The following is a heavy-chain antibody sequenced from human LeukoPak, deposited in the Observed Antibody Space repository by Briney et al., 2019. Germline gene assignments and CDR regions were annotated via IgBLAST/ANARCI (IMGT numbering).Heavy chain of an antibody. J-gene: IGHJ4*02. CDR3: AKESGKFDY. V-gene: IGHV3-43*02. Sequence: QPGGSLRLSCVASGLTFHDYAMHWVRQAPGKGLEWVSLISADGGSTFYADSVRGRFSISRDNSKNSLYLQMNSLRTEDTAMCYCAKESGKFDYWGQGTLVAVSS. CDR2: ISADGGST. CDR1: GLTFHDYA.